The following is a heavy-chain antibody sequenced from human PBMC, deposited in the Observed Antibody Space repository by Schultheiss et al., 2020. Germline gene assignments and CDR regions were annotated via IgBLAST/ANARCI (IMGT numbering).Heavy chain of an antibody. CDR3: ARRRYFDY. V-gene: IGHV4-59*08. CDR2: IYYSGST. J-gene: IGHJ4*02. Sequence: SETLSLTCTVSGGSISSYYWSWIRQPPGKGLEWIGYIYYSGSTNYNPSLKSRVTISVDTSKNQFSLKLSSVTAADTAVYYCARRRYFDYWGPGILVTVSS. CDR1: GGSISSYY.